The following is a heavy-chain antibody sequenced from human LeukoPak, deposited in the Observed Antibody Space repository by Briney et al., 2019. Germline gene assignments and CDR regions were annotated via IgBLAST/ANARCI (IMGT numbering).Heavy chain of an antibody. CDR3: ARLVPTVTTRYYFDY. D-gene: IGHD4-17*01. Sequence: SETLSLTCSGSNYSISNSLYWGWLRQPPGKGLEWIGSIYRSGSTNYNPSLKSRVTISVDTSKNQFSLKLSSVTAADTAVYYCARLVPTVTTRYYFDYWGQGTLVTVSS. CDR1: NYSISNSLY. J-gene: IGHJ4*02. V-gene: IGHV4-38-2*02. CDR2: IYRSGST.